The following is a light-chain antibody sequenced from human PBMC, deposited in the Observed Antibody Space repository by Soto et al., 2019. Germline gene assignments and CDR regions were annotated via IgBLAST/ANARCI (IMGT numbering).Light chain of an antibody. J-gene: IGKJ4*01. CDR3: QQTKSYPST. Sequence: AIQLTQSPSSLSASVGDRVTITCRASQDISSSLAWYQQKAGKAPKLLIYGASILQSGVPSGFSGSGFRTDFTLTISSLRAEDFAIYFCQQTKSYPSTFGGGTRVEI. CDR2: GAS. V-gene: IGKV1-13*02. CDR1: QDISSS.